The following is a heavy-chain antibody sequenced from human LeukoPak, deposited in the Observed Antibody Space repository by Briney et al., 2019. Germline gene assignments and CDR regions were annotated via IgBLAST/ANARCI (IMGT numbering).Heavy chain of an antibody. CDR3: AGLTTIFGVVTDFIDY. V-gene: IGHV5-51*01. CDR1: GYSFTSYW. CDR2: IYPGDSDT. J-gene: IGHJ4*02. D-gene: IGHD3-3*01. Sequence: GESLKISCKGSGYSFTSYWIGWVRQMPGKGLEWMGIIYPGDSDTRYSPSFQGQVTISADKSISTAYLQWSSLKASDTAMYYCAGLTTIFGVVTDFIDYWGQGTLVTVSS.